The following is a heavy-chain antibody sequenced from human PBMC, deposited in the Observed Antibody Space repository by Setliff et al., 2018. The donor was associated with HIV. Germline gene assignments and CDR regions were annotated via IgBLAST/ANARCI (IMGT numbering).Heavy chain of an antibody. Sequence: ASVKVSCKASGFTFNKFRIQWVRQAPGQGLEWMGWINVDSGGTNYVQKFQGRVTMTRDTSISTAYMELSRLRSDDTAVYYCARGMDDSSGYYYGYYDYYMDVWGKGTTVTVSS. D-gene: IGHD3-22*01. J-gene: IGHJ6*03. V-gene: IGHV1-2*02. CDR2: INVDSGGT. CDR3: ARGMDDSSGYYYGYYDYYMDV. CDR1: GFTFNKFR.